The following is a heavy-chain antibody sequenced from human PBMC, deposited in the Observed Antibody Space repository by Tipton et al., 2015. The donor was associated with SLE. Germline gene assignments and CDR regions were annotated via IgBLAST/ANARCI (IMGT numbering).Heavy chain of an antibody. CDR3: AGSSGWYRFHY. CDR1: GFTFSNFA. V-gene: IGHV3-23*01. J-gene: IGHJ4*02. Sequence: SLRLSCVTSGFTFSNFALSWVRQAPGKGLEWVSSISGSGGSTYHADSVKGRFTISRDNSKNTVYLQMNSLRAEDTAVYYCAGSSGWYRFHYWGQGTLVTVSS. D-gene: IGHD6-19*01. CDR2: ISGSGGST.